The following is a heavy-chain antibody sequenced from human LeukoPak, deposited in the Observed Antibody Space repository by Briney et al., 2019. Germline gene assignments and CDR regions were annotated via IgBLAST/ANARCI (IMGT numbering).Heavy chain of an antibody. J-gene: IGHJ4*03. Sequence: SVRVSCKASGGTFSSYTISWVRQAPGQGLEWMGRIIPILGIANYAQKFQGRVTITADKSTSTAYMELSSLRSEDTAVYYCASGYEGLNFDYWGQGTMVTVSS. V-gene: IGHV1-69*02. CDR1: GGTFSSYT. D-gene: IGHD5-12*01. CDR3: ASGYEGLNFDY. CDR2: IIPILGIA.